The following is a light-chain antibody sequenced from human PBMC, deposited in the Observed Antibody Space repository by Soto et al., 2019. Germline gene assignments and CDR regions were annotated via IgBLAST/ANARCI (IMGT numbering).Light chain of an antibody. J-gene: IGLJ1*01. CDR3: CSYVGSTTSFV. CDR2: EGT. CDR1: SSDFGSYNL. V-gene: IGLV2-23*01. Sequence: QSALTQPASVSGSPGQSITISCTGTSSDFGSYNLVSWYQQHPAKAPKLLIYEGTYRPSGVSYRFSGSKSGNTASLTISGLQAGDEADYYCCSYVGSTTSFVFGPGTKV.